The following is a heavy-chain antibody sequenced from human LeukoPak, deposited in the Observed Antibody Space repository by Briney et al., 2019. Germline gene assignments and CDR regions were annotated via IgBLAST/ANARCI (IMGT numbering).Heavy chain of an antibody. D-gene: IGHD1-26*01. CDR3: AKPRGLAIVGAHFDY. J-gene: IGHJ4*02. CDR1: GFTFSSYW. CDR2: IKQDGSEK. V-gene: IGHV3-7*03. Sequence: PGGSLRLSCAASGFTFSSYWMSWVRQAPGKGLEWVANIKQDGSEKYYVDSVKGRFTISRDNAKNSLYLQMNSLRAEDTAVYYCAKPRGLAIVGAHFDYWGQGTLVTVSS.